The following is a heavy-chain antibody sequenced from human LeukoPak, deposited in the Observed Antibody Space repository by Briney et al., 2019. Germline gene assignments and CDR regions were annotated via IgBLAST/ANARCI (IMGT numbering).Heavy chain of an antibody. CDR3: ASASSWYVFDS. V-gene: IGHV4-59*01. CDR2: IFFSGST. Sequence: SETLSLTCSVSGGSISSYYWTWIRQPPGKGLEWIGYIFFSGSTNYNPSLKSRVTISIDTSKNQFSLKLSSVTAADTAIYYCASASSWYVFDSWGQGTPVTVSS. CDR1: GGSISSYY. D-gene: IGHD6-13*01. J-gene: IGHJ4*02.